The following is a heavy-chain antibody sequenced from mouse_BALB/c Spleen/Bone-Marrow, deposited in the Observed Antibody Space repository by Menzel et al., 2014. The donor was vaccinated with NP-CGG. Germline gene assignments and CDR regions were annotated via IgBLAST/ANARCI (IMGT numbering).Heavy chain of an antibody. CDR2: IYPGDGDT. CDR3: ARWRYYFDY. V-gene: IGHV1-87*01. Sequence: QVHLQQPGAELARPGASVKLSCKASGYTFTSYWMQWVKQRPGQGLEWIGAIYPGDGDTRYTQKFKGKATLTADKSSSTAYMQLSSLASEDSAVYYCARWRYYFDYWGQGTTLTVSS. D-gene: IGHD2-3*01. CDR1: GYTFTSYW. J-gene: IGHJ2*01.